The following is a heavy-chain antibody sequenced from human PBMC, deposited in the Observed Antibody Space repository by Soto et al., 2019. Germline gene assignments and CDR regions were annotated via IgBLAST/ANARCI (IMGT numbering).Heavy chain of an antibody. CDR3: ARDRDHYYGSVPYGMDV. J-gene: IGHJ6*02. Sequence: ASVKVSCKASGGTFSSYAISWLRESPGQGLEWMGGIIPIFGTANYAQKFQGRVTITADESTSTAYMELSSLRSEDTAVYYCARDRDHYYGSVPYGMDVWGQGTTVTVSS. D-gene: IGHD3-10*01. CDR2: IIPIFGTA. CDR1: GGTFSSYA. V-gene: IGHV1-69*13.